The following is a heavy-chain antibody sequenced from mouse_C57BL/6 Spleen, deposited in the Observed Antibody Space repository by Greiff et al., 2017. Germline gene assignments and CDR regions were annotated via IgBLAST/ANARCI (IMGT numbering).Heavy chain of an antibody. CDR2: INPSSGYT. CDR1: GYTFTSHW. D-gene: IGHD1-1*01. V-gene: IGHV1-7*01. Sequence: QVQLQQSGAELAKPGASVKLSCKASGYTFTSHWMHWVKQRPGQGLEWIGYINPSSGYTKYNQKFKDKAKLTADKSSSTAYMQLSSLTYEDSAVYYCAPITTGPMDYWGQGTSVTVSS. J-gene: IGHJ4*01. CDR3: APITTGPMDY.